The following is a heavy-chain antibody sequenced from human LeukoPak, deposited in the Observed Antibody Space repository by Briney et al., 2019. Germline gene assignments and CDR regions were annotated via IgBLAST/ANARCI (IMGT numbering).Heavy chain of an antibody. V-gene: IGHV4-59*01. CDR3: AREICSGGSCYSY. CDR2: IYYSGST. J-gene: IGHJ4*02. Sequence: PSETLSLTCTVSGGSISSDYWSWIRQPPGKGLEWIGYIYYSGSTNYNPSLKSRVTISVDTSKNQFSLKLSSVTAADTAVYYCAREICSGGSCYSYWGQGTLVTVSS. D-gene: IGHD2-15*01. CDR1: GGSISSDY.